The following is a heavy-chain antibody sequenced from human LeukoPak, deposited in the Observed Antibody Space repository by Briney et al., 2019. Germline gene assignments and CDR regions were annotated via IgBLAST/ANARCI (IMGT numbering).Heavy chain of an antibody. CDR3: ASGDVTVTNNFDY. J-gene: IGHJ4*02. Sequence: ASVKVSCKASGYTFTSYDINWVRQATGQGLEWMGWMNPNSGYTGYVQKFQGRVTMTRNTSISTAYMELTSLRSADTAVYYCASGDVTVTNNFDYWGQGTLVTVSS. V-gene: IGHV1-8*01. D-gene: IGHD4-17*01. CDR1: GYTFTSYD. CDR2: MNPNSGYT.